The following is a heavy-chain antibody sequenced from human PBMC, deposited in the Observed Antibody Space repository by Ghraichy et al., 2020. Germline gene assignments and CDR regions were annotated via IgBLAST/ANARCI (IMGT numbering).Heavy chain of an antibody. J-gene: IGHJ5*02. CDR1: GYTFTSYD. V-gene: IGHV1-8*01. Sequence: ASVKVPCKASGYTFTSYDINWVRQATGQGLEWMGWMNPNSGNTGYAQKFQGRVTMTRNTSISTAYMELSSLRSEDTAVYYCARGDSSSWPNWFDPWGQGTLVTVSS. D-gene: IGHD6-13*01. CDR3: ARGDSSSWPNWFDP. CDR2: MNPNSGNT.